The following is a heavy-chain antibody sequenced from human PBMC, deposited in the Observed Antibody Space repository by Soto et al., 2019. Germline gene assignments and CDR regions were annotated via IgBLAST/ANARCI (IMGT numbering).Heavy chain of an antibody. CDR3: ARETAHGDFDY. CDR2: INNVGYT. CDR1: GFTFSSYA. J-gene: IGHJ4*02. Sequence: EVQLLESGGGLGQAGGSLRLSCAASGFTFSSYAMSWVRQAPGKGLEWVSTINNVGYTYYADSVRGRFTISRDNSKNTLYLQMNSLGAEDTAVYHCARETAHGDFDYWGQGTQVTVSS. D-gene: IGHD3-10*01. V-gene: IGHV3-23*01.